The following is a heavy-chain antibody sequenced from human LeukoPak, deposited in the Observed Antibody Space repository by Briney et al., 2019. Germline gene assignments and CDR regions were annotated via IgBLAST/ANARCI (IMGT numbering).Heavy chain of an antibody. CDR1: GLTFRTTW. J-gene: IGHJ4*02. D-gene: IGHD1-7*01. V-gene: IGHV3-74*01. CDR3: ATARNFRFEY. Sequence: GGSLRLSCATSGLTFRTTWMHWVRHAPGKGLMWVSRMNGEGTTIDYADSVKGRFTVSRDYAKNTLFLQMNNLRTEDTALCFCATARNFRFEYWGQGSLVIVSA. CDR2: MNGEGTTI.